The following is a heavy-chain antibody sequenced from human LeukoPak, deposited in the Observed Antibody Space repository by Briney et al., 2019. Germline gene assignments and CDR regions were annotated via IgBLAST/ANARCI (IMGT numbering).Heavy chain of an antibody. Sequence: SETLSLTCTVSGGSISSSSYYWGWIRQPPGKGLEWIGSIYYSGSTYYNPSLKSRVTRSVDTSKNQFSLKLSSVTAADTAVYYCARNVVLMVYALNYFDYWGQGTLVIVSS. V-gene: IGHV4-39*01. CDR3: ARNVVLMVYALNYFDY. CDR1: GGSISSSSYY. D-gene: IGHD2-8*01. J-gene: IGHJ4*02. CDR2: IYYSGST.